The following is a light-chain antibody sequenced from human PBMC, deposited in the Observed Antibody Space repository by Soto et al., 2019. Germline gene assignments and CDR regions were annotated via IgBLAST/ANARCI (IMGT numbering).Light chain of an antibody. CDR3: QEYNTWPWT. V-gene: IGKV3-15*01. Sequence: EIVLTQSPATLSLSPGERATLSCRASQSVRTYLAWYQQKLGQAPRVLIYGASTRATGIPDRFSGSGSGTEFILTISSLQSEDFAVYYCQEYNTWPWTFGQGTKVDNK. CDR2: GAS. CDR1: QSVRTY. J-gene: IGKJ1*01.